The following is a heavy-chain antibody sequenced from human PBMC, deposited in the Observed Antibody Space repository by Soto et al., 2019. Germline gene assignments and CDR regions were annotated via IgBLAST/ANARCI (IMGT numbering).Heavy chain of an antibody. D-gene: IGHD3-3*01. V-gene: IGHV1-18*01. CDR2: ISAYNGNT. J-gene: IGHJ6*02. CDR3: AREGVLRFLEWFTIGDYYGMDV. CDR1: DYTFTSYG. Sequence: ASVKVSCKASDYTFTSYGISWVRQAPGQGLEWMGWISAYNGNTNYAQKLQGRVTMTTDTSTSTAYMELRSLRSDDTAVYYCAREGVLRFLEWFTIGDYYGMDVWGQGTTVTVSS.